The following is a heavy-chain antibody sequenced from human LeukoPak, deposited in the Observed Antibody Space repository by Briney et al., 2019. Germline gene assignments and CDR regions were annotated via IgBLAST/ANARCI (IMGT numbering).Heavy chain of an antibody. V-gene: IGHV3-30*18. CDR3: AKSGLDSSGMDGAFDI. CDR1: GFTFSSYG. J-gene: IGHJ3*02. CDR2: ISYDGSNK. D-gene: IGHD3-22*01. Sequence: GGSLRLSCAASGFTFSSYGMHWVRQAPGKGLEWVAVISYDGSNKYYADSVKGRFTISRDNSKNTLYLQMNSLRAEDTAVYYCAKSGLDSSGMDGAFDIWGQGTMVTVSS.